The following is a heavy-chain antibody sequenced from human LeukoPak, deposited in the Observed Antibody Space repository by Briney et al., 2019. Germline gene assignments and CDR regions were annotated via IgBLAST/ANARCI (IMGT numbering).Heavy chain of an antibody. J-gene: IGHJ4*02. CDR1: GFTFSSYS. Sequence: GGSLRLSCAASGFTFSSYSMNWVRQAPGKGLEWVSYISSSSSTIYYADSVKGRFTISRDNAMNSLYLQMNSLRAEDTAVYYCARVGTTIFGVVISFDYWGQGTLVTVSS. CDR2: ISSSSSTI. D-gene: IGHD3-3*01. CDR3: ARVGTTIFGVVISFDY. V-gene: IGHV3-48*01.